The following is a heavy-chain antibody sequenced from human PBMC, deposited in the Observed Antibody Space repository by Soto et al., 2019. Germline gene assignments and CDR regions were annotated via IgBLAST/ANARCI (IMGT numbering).Heavy chain of an antibody. J-gene: IGHJ6*02. CDR3: ARGAAAGVDYGMDL. D-gene: IGHD6-13*01. CDR2: VYTSGGT. V-gene: IGHV4-4*07. Sequence: QVRLRESGPRLVKPSETLSLTCTFSGGSISTYYGSWIRQPAGKGLEWIGRVYTSGGTNYNPSLKSRVTMSRDTSKKQFFLSLSSVPAADTAVYYCARGAAAGVDYGMDLWGQGTTVTVSS. CDR1: GGSISTYY.